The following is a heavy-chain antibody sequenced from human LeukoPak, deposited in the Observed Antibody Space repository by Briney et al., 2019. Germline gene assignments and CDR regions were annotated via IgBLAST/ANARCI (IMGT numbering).Heavy chain of an antibody. J-gene: IGHJ4*02. D-gene: IGHD3-22*01. CDR3: ARGRRYYYDSSDPVDY. V-gene: IGHV4-34*01. CDR1: GGSFSGYY. CDR2: INHSGST. Sequence: SETLSLTCAVYGGSFSGYYWSWIRQPPGKGLEWIGEINHSGSTNYNPSLKSRVTISVDTSKNQFSLKLSSVTAADTAVYYRARGRRYYYDSSDPVDYWGQGTLVTVSS.